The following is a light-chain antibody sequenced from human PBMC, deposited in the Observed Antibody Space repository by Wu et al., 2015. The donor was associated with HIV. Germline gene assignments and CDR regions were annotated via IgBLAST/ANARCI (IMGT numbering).Light chain of an antibody. CDR1: QSISSNY. J-gene: IGKJ5*01. Sequence: EIVLTQSPGTLSLSPGERATLSCRASQSISSNYLAWYQQKPGQAPSLLISGASSRATGIPDRFSGSGSGTDFTLTISRLEPEDFAVYYCQQYGSSLPTTFGQGTRLEIK. CDR3: QQYGSSLPTT. CDR2: GAS. V-gene: IGKV3-20*01.